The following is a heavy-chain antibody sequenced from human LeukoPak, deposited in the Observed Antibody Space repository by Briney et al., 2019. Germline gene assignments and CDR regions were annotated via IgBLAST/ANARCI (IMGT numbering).Heavy chain of an antibody. J-gene: IGHJ4*02. CDR2: IYYSGST. Sequence: SETLSLTCTVSGGSISSYYWSWIRQPPGKGLEWIGYIYYSGSTNYNPSLKSRVTISVDTSKNQFSLKLSSVTAADTAVYYCARGFSRAYYGSGSYRPFDYWGQGTLVTVSS. CDR3: ARGFSRAYYGSGSYRPFDY. D-gene: IGHD3-10*01. V-gene: IGHV4-59*12. CDR1: GGSISSYY.